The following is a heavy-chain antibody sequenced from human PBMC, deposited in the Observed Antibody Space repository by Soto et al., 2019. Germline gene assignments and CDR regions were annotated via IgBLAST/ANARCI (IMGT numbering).Heavy chain of an antibody. D-gene: IGHD3-22*01. CDR1: GDSISSYY. Sequence: QVQLQESGPGLVKPSETLSLTCAVSGDSISSYYCMWIRQPPGKGLESIDYLYYGRSANYNPSLKSRVTLSVDTSTNQCSLTLSSLTAADTAVYYCALRSMAVVPEYWGQGTLLTVST. CDR2: LYYGRSA. J-gene: IGHJ4*02. V-gene: IGHV4-59*01. CDR3: ALRSMAVVPEY.